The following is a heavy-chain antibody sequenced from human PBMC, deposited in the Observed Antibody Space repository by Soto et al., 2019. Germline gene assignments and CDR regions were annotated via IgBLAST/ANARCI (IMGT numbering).Heavy chain of an antibody. V-gene: IGHV4-59*12. J-gene: IGHJ6*02. CDR2: IYYSGST. D-gene: IGHD3-10*01. CDR3: ARTKYVGSTYYYGSGSFTYGMDV. Sequence: SETLSLTCTVSGGSISSYYWSWIRQPPGKGLEWIGYIYYSGSTNYNPSLKSRVTISVDTSKNQFSLKLSSVTAADTAVYYCARTKYVGSTYYYGSGSFTYGMDVWGQGTTVTVSS. CDR1: GGSISSYY.